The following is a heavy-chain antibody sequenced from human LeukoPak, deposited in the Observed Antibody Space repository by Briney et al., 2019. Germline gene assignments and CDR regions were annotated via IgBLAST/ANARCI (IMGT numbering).Heavy chain of an antibody. D-gene: IGHD1-26*01. CDR2: INYDGSST. J-gene: IGHJ6*02. CDR1: GFXFSTYW. V-gene: IGHV3-74*01. Sequence: GGSLRLSCAASGFXFSTYWIHWVRQAPGKGLVWVSRINYDGSSTRHADSVKGRFTISRDNAKNTLYLQMNSLRAEDTAVYYCARTVFHSVGDDYYGMDVWGQGTTVTVSS. CDR3: ARTVFHSVGDDYYGMDV.